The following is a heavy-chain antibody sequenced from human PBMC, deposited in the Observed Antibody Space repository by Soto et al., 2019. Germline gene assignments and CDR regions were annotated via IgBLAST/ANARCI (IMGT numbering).Heavy chain of an antibody. Sequence: ASVKVSCKASGYTFTSYGISWVRQAPGQWLEWMGWISAYNVNTNYAQKLQCRVTMTTDTSTSTAYMELRSLRSDDTAVYYCARGIHSSGWYRDDAFDIWGQGTMVTVSS. CDR2: ISAYNVNT. V-gene: IGHV1-18*04. CDR3: ARGIHSSGWYRDDAFDI. D-gene: IGHD6-19*01. CDR1: GYTFTSYG. J-gene: IGHJ3*02.